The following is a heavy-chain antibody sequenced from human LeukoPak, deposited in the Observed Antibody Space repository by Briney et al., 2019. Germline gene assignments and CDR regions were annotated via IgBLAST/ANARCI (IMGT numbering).Heavy chain of an antibody. V-gene: IGHV4-59*08. Sequence: SETLSLTCTVSGGSISSYYWSWIRQPPGKGLEWIGYIYNSGSTNYNPSLKSRVTISVDTSKNQFSLRLTSVTAADTAVYYCARQTGSGLFILPGGQGTLVTVSS. CDR2: IYNSGST. CDR1: GGSISSYY. J-gene: IGHJ4*02. CDR3: ARQTGSGLFILP. D-gene: IGHD3/OR15-3a*01.